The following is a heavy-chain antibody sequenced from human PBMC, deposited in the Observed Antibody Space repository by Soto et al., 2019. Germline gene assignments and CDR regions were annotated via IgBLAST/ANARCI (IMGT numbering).Heavy chain of an antibody. D-gene: IGHD3-10*01. Sequence: QVQLVESGGGVVQPGRSLRLSCAASEFTFSRHGMHWVRQAPGKGLQWVGVRWSDGSNEVYADSVKGRFIISRDNSKNILYLQMNSLRAEDTAVYYCARERTFGDNKHNYMDVWGTGITVTVSS. CDR3: ARERTFGDNKHNYMDV. CDR1: EFTFSRHG. J-gene: IGHJ6*03. V-gene: IGHV3-33*01. CDR2: RWSDGSNE.